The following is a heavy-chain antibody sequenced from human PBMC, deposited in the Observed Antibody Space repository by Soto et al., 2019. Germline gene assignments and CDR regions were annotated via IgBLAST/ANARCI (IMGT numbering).Heavy chain of an antibody. CDR1: GFTFSSYA. V-gene: IGHV3-23*01. D-gene: IGHD6-19*01. CDR2: ISGSGGST. CDR3: AKATYSSGWAHFDY. J-gene: IGHJ4*02. Sequence: PGGSLRLSCASSGFTFSSYAMSWVRQAPGKGLEWVSAISGSGGSTYYADSVKGRFTISRDNSKNTLYLQMNSLRAEDTAVYYCAKATYSSGWAHFDYWGQGTLVTVSS.